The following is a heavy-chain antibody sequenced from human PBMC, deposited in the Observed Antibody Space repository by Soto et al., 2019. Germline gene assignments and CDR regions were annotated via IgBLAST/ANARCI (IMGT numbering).Heavy chain of an antibody. V-gene: IGHV3-30*03. D-gene: IGHD1-26*01. CDR3: ASLVGATSVDY. Sequence: QVEVVESGGGVVQPGRSLRLSCAGSGFTFNSYGMHWVRQPPGKGLDWVAFTSYDGINTYYADSVKGRFTMSRDNFKNTLSLQMNSLRLDDTALYYCASLVGATSVDYWGQGTLVTVSS. J-gene: IGHJ4*02. CDR2: TSYDGINT. CDR1: GFTFNSYG.